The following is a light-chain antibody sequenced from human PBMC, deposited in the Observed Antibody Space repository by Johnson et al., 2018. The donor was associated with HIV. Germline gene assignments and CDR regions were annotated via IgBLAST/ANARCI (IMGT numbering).Light chain of an antibody. CDR2: DNK. V-gene: IGLV1-51*01. CDR3: GAWDSSLTAGSDV. CDR1: SSNIGINT. Sequence: QSVLTQPPSASGTPGQRVTISCSGSSSNIGINTVNWYQHLPGTAPKILIYDNKKRPSGISDRFSGSKSGTSVTLGITGLQTGDEADYYCGAWDSSLTAGSDVFGTGTKVTVL. J-gene: IGLJ1*01.